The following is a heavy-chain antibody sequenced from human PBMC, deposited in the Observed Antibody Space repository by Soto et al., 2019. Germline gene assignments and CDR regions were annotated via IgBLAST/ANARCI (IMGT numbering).Heavy chain of an antibody. CDR2: IYPTGTT. CDR1: GGSISSGGYS. CDR3: ARAPPGPSPRWVL. J-gene: IGHJ6*02. Sequence: QLQLRESGSGLVKPSETLSLTCTVSGGSISSGGYSWSCIRHSPEKGLEWLGCIYPTGTTYYHPSLKSRVTISVDTSRNPFSLNLTSLTAADTAVYFCARAPPGPSPRWVLWGQGTTVTVSS. D-gene: IGHD3-10*01. V-gene: IGHV4-30-2*06.